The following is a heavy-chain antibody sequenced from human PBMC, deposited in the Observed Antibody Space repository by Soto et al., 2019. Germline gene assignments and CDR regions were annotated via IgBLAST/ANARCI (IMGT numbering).Heavy chain of an antibody. CDR3: ARHHCVWGSYRNHDAFDI. J-gene: IGHJ3*02. Sequence: QVQLVQSGAEVKKPGSSVKVSCKASGGTFSSYAISWVRQAPGQGLEWMGGIIPIFGTANYAQKFQGRVTITADEATSTAYRELSSLRSEDTAVYYCARHHCVWGSYRNHDAFDIWGQGTMVTVSS. V-gene: IGHV1-69*01. CDR2: IIPIFGTA. D-gene: IGHD3-16*02. CDR1: GGTFSSYA.